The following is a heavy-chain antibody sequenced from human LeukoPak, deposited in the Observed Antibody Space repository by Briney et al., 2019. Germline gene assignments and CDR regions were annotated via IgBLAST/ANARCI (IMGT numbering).Heavy chain of an antibody. Sequence: TLSLTCTVSGGSISSYYWSWIRQPPGKALEWLARIDWDDDKYYSTSLKTRLTISKDTSKNQVVLTMTNMDPVDTATYYCARAHLHYYGSGSYYNGGFEYYYYMDVWGKGTTVTVSS. D-gene: IGHD3-10*01. CDR2: IDWDDDK. J-gene: IGHJ6*03. CDR1: GGSISSYYW. V-gene: IGHV2-70*11. CDR3: ARAHLHYYGSGSYYNGGFEYYYYMDV.